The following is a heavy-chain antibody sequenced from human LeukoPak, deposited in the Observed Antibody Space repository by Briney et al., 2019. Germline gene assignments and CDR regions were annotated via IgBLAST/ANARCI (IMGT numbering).Heavy chain of an antibody. D-gene: IGHD6-13*01. CDR2: ISYDGSNK. V-gene: IGHV3-30*04. J-gene: IGHJ4*02. CDR1: GFTFSSYA. Sequence: PGGSLRLSCAASGFTFSSYAIHWVRQAPGKGLEWVAVISYDGSNKYYADSVKGRFTISRDNSKNTLYLQMNSLRAEDTAVYYCAREPDSSSWYGPYWGQGTLVTVSS. CDR3: AREPDSSSWYGPY.